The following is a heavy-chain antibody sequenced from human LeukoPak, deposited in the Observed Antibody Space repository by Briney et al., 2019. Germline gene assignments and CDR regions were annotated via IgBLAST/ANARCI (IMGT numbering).Heavy chain of an antibody. Sequence: GASVKVSCKASGGTFSSYAVSWVRQAPGQGLEWMGGIIPIFGTANYAQKFQGRVTITTEESTSTAYMELSSLRSEDTAVYYCARSRIAAGGLWYYYMDVWGKGTTVTVSS. D-gene: IGHD6-13*01. J-gene: IGHJ6*03. CDR1: GGTFSSYA. V-gene: IGHV1-69*05. CDR2: IIPIFGTA. CDR3: ARSRIAAGGLWYYYMDV.